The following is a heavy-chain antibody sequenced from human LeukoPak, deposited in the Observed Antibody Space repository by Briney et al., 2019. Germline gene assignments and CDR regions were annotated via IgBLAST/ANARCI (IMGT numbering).Heavy chain of an antibody. CDR3: ATFEGYYDSSGYPH. CDR1: GYTLTELS. V-gene: IGHV1-24*01. D-gene: IGHD3-22*01. Sequence: ASVKVSCKVSGYTLTELSIHWVRQAPGKGLEWMGGFDPEDGETIYAQKFQGRVTMTEDTSTDTAYMELSSLRSEDTAVYYCATFEGYYDSSGYPHWGQGTLVTVSS. J-gene: IGHJ1*01. CDR2: FDPEDGET.